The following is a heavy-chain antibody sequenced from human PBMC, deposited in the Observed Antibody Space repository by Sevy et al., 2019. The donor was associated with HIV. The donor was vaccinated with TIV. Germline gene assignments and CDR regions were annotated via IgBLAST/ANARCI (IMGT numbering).Heavy chain of an antibody. CDR1: GFTFSGSA. J-gene: IGHJ4*02. Sequence: GESLKISCAASGFTFSGSALHWVRQASGKGLEWVGRIRMKVNSYATAYAGSVKGRFTISRDDSKNSAYLQMNSLKPEDTAVYYCTTYLGYCRSTSCHYYFDNWGQGTLVTVSS. V-gene: IGHV3-73*01. D-gene: IGHD2-2*03. CDR3: TTYLGYCRSTSCHYYFDN. CDR2: IRMKVNSYAT.